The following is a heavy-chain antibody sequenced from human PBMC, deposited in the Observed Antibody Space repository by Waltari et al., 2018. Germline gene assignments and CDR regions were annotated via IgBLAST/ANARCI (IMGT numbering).Heavy chain of an antibody. CDR1: GFTFSSYS. CDR2: ISSSSSTI. J-gene: IGHJ4*02. Sequence: EVQLVESGGGLVQPGGSLRLSCAASGFTFSSYSINWFRQAPGKGLEWVSYISSSSSTIYYADSVKGRFTISRDNAKNSLYLQMNSLRAEDTAVYYCARVSGFWSGYFWEYDYWGQGTLVTVSS. CDR3: ARVSGFWSGYFWEYDY. V-gene: IGHV3-48*01. D-gene: IGHD3-3*01.